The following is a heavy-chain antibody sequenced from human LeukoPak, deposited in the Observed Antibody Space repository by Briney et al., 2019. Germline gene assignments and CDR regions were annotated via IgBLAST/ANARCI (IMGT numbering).Heavy chain of an antibody. J-gene: IGHJ4*02. CDR2: IYWDDDK. Sequence: SGPTLVKPTQTLTLTCTFSGFSLSTSGVDVGWIRQPPGKALEWLALIYWDDDKRYSPSLKSRLTITKDTSKNQVVLTMTNMDPVDTATYYCAHRGPAHLWFGSFDYWGQGTLVTVSS. D-gene: IGHD3-10*01. CDR1: GFSLSTSGVD. V-gene: IGHV2-5*02. CDR3: AHRGPAHLWFGSFDY.